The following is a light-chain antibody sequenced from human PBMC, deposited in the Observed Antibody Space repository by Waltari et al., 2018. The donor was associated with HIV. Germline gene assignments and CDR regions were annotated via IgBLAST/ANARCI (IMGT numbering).Light chain of an antibody. J-gene: IGLJ3*02. CDR2: EGI. CDR3: CSYAGSSKWV. CDR1: SSDVGNYNL. Sequence: QSALTQPASVSGSPVQSITISCTGSSSDVGNYNLVSWYQQHPGKAPKLMIYEGINRPSGVSNRVSVSKSGNTASLTISGLQAEDEADYYCCSYAGSSKWVFGGGTKLTVL. V-gene: IGLV2-23*01.